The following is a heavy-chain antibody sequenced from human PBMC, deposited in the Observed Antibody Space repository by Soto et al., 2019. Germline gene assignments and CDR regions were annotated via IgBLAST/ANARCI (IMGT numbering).Heavy chain of an antibody. D-gene: IGHD2-21*01. CDR2: IYYRGNT. Sequence: SETLSLTCSVSGGSINSGGYHWTWIRQHPEKGLEWIGYIYYRGNTYYNPSLRSRLTISVDTSKNQFSLNLTSVTAADTAVYYWARTSALGFRDWFDPWGQGTLVTVSS. CDR1: GGSINSGGYH. CDR3: ARTSALGFRDWFDP. J-gene: IGHJ5*02. V-gene: IGHV4-31*03.